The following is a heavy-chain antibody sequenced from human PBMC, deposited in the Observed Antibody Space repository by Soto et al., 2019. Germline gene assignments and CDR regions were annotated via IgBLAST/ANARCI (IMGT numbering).Heavy chain of an antibody. CDR1: GYTFTSYY. Sequence: ASVKVSCKASGYTFTSYYMHWVRQAPGQGLEWMGIINPSGGSTSYAQKFQGRVTMTRDTSTSTVYMELSSLRSEDTAVYYCARDFARWGLVPAASAYFDYWGQGTLVTVSS. J-gene: IGHJ4*02. CDR3: ARDFARWGLVPAASAYFDY. CDR2: INPSGGST. D-gene: IGHD2-2*01. V-gene: IGHV1-46*01.